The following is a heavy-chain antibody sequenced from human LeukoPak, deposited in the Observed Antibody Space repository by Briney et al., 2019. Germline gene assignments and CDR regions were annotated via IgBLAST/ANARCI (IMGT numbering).Heavy chain of an antibody. CDR3: VRESYSRGDFN. CDR1: GFIFSTYW. CDR2: IKYDGNEK. Sequence: PGGSLRLSCAASGFIFSTYWMTWVRQAPGKDLEWVATIKYDGNEKYYVDSVRGRFTISRDNAKNSLYLQMNSLTAEDTAVYYCVRESYSRGDFNWGQGTLVSVSS. D-gene: IGHD2-21*01. J-gene: IGHJ4*02. V-gene: IGHV3-7*01.